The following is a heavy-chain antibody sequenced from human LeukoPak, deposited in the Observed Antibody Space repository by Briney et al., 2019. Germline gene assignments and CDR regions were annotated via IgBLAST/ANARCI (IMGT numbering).Heavy chain of an antibody. CDR2: ISYDGSNK. V-gene: IGHV3-30*03. CDR1: GFTFRSYG. Sequence: PGGSLRLSCAASGFTFRSYGMHWVRQAPGKGLEWVAVISYDGSNKYYADSVKGRFTISRDNSKNTLYLQMNSLRAEDTAVYYCAREAGRWGQGTLVTVSS. J-gene: IGHJ4*02. CDR3: AREAGR.